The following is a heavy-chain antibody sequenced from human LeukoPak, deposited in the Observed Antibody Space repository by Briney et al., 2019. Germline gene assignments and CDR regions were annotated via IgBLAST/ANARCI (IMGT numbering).Heavy chain of an antibody. D-gene: IGHD6-19*01. Sequence: GESLKISCKGSEYSFTSYWIGWGRQMRGKGLEWMGIIYPGDSDTRYSPSFQGQVTISADKSISTAYLQWCSLKASDTALYYCAPMYSSGRVQHWGKGTLVTVSS. CDR1: EYSFTSYW. CDR3: APMYSSGRVQH. V-gene: IGHV5-51*01. J-gene: IGHJ1*01. CDR2: IYPGDSDT.